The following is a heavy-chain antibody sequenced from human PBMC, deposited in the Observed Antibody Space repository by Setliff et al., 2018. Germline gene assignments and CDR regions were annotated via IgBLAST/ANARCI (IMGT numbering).Heavy chain of an antibody. CDR3: ARAEYTSSSLYYYMDV. Sequence: WASVKVSCKTSGYTFTASYIHWVRQAPGQGLEWMGWINPKSGVTKYAQRFEGRVTMTRDTAISTAYMELSRLTSDDTAVYYCARAEYTSSSLYYYMDVWGKGTTVTVSS. D-gene: IGHD6-6*01. CDR1: GYTFTASY. CDR2: INPKSGVT. V-gene: IGHV1-2*02. J-gene: IGHJ6*03.